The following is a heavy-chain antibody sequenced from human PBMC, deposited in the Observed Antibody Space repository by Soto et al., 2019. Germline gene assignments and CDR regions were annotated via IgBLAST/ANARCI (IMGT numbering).Heavy chain of an antibody. CDR1: GYTFTSYD. V-gene: IGHV1-8*01. J-gene: IGHJ4*02. Sequence: QVQLVQSGAEVKKPGASVKVSCKASGYTFTSYDINWVRQATGQGLEWLGWMNPNSGNTGYAQKFQGRVTMTRNTSLSTAYMELSRLRSEDTALYYCARSTNDYGDRHWGQGTLVTVSS. CDR2: MNPNSGNT. CDR3: ARSTNDYGDRH. D-gene: IGHD4-17*01.